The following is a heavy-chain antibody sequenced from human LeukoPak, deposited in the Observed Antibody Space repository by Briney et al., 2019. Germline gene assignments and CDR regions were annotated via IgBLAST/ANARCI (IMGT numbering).Heavy chain of an antibody. J-gene: IGHJ6*03. V-gene: IGHV3-30*02. D-gene: IGHD2-8*01. CDR2: INYDGTNK. CDR3: AKDRCSNGIGCYYYYMDV. CDR1: GFTFSSFG. Sequence: GGSLRLSCAASGFTFSSFGIHWVRQAPGKGLEWVAFINYDGTNKYYADSVRGRFTISRDSSKNISYLQMNSLRAEDTAVYYCAKDRCSNGIGCYYYYMDVWGKGTTVTISS.